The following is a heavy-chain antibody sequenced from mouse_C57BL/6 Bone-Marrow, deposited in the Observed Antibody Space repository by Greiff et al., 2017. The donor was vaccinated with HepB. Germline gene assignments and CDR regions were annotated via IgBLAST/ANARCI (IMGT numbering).Heavy chain of an antibody. CDR1: GYTFTSYW. J-gene: IGHJ2*01. CDR2: INPSNGGT. D-gene: IGHD1-1*01. V-gene: IGHV1-53*01. Sequence: QVQLQHPGAELVKPGASVKLSCKASGYTFTSYWMHWVKQRPGQGLEWIGNINPSNGGTNYNEKFKSKATLTVDKSSSTAYMQLSSLTSEDSAVYYCARGGNYYYYFDYWGQGTTLTVSS. CDR3: ARGGNYYYYFDY.